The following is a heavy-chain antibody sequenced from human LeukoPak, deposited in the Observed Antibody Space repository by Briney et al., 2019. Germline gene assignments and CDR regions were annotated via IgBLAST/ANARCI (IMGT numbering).Heavy chain of an antibody. J-gene: IGHJ3*02. CDR1: GFTVSSNY. CDR2: IYSGSST. V-gene: IGHV3-53*01. Sequence: GGSLRLSCAASGFTVSSNYMSWVRQAPGKGLEWVSVIYSGSSTYYADSVKGRFTISRDNSKNTLYLQMNSLRAEDTAVYYCAANEPQGAFDIWGQGTMVTVSS. CDR3: AANEPQGAFDI. D-gene: IGHD1-1*01.